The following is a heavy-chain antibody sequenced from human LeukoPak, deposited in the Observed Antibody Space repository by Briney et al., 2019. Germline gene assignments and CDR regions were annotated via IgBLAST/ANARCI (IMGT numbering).Heavy chain of an antibody. Sequence: GGSLRLSCAASGFTFSRYSINWVRQGPGKRLEWVSYISGSGGSILYADSVKGRCTISRDNAKNSLYLQMDNLRQEDTAVYYCAREPRDSDSWVDYWGQGTLVTVSS. J-gene: IGHJ4*02. V-gene: IGHV3-48*02. D-gene: IGHD2-15*01. CDR2: ISGSGGSI. CDR1: GFTFSRYS. CDR3: AREPRDSDSWVDY.